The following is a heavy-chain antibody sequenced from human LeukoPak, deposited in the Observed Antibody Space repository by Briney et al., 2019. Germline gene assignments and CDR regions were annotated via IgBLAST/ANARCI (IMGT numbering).Heavy chain of an antibody. D-gene: IGHD2-21*01. V-gene: IGHV4-59*01. Sequence: SETLSFTCTVSGGSISSYYWSWIRQPPGKGLEWIGYIYYSGSTNYNPSLKSRVTISVDTSKNQFSLKLSSVTAADTAVYYCARAPAAVVPKKYYFDYWGQGTLVTVSS. J-gene: IGHJ4*02. CDR3: ARAPAAVVPKKYYFDY. CDR2: IYYSGST. CDR1: GGSISSYY.